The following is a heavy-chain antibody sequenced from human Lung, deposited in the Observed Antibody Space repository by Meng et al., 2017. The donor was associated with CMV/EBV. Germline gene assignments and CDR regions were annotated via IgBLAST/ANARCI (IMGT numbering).Heavy chain of an antibody. Sequence: ASXXVSXKASGYTXTSYGISWVRQAPGQGLEWMGWISAYNGNTNYAQKLQGRVTMTTDTSTSTAYMELRSLRSDDTAVYYCGRDPIRVVRFLEWNYYYYGMDVXGQGXTVTVSS. V-gene: IGHV1-18*01. CDR2: ISAYNGNT. J-gene: IGHJ6*02. CDR3: GRDPIRVVRFLEWNYYYYGMDV. D-gene: IGHD3-3*01. CDR1: GYTXTSYG.